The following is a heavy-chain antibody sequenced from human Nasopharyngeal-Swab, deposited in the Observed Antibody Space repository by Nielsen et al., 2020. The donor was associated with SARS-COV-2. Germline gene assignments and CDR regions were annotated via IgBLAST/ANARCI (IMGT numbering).Heavy chain of an antibody. CDR3: ARVRSLAGHDAFDI. Sequence: GESLKISCAASGLTFSSYSMNWVRQAPGKGLEWVSSISSSSSYIYYVDSVKGRFAISRDNAKNSLYLQMNSLRAEDTAVYYCARVRSLAGHDAFDIWGQGTMVTVSS. CDR1: GLTFSSYS. D-gene: IGHD6-19*01. V-gene: IGHV3-21*01. J-gene: IGHJ3*02. CDR2: ISSSSSYI.